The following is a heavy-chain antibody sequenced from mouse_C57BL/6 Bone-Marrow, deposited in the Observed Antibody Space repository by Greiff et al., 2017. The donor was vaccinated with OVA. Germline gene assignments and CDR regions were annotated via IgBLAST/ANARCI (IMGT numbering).Heavy chain of an antibody. V-gene: IGHV8-12*01. CDR3: ARSHYYGSSPHYFDY. J-gene: IGHJ2*01. D-gene: IGHD1-1*01. CDR1: GFSLSTSGMG. Sequence: QVTLKECGPGILQSSQTLSLTCSFSGFSLSTSGMGVSWIRQPSGKGLEWLAHIYWDDDKRYNPSLKRRLTIPKDTSRNQVFLKITSVDTADTATYYCARSHYYGSSPHYFDYWGQGTTLTVSS. CDR2: IYWDDDK.